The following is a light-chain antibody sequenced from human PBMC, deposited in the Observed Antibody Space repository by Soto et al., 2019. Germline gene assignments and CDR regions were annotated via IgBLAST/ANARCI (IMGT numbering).Light chain of an antibody. V-gene: IGKV3-11*01. CDR3: QQHSHWPPWT. CDR1: QNVRTF. Sequence: EIVLTQSPGTVSLSPGERATLSCRASQNVRTFLDWYQQKPGQAPRLLIYGASNRATGIPARFSGSGSGTDFTLTISSLEPEDFAVYYCQQHSHWPPWTFGQGTRVEIQ. J-gene: IGKJ1*01. CDR2: GAS.